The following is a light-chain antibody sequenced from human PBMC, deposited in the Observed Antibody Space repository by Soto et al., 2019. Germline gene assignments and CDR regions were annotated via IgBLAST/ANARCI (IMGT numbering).Light chain of an antibody. CDR2: GAS. CDR1: QSVSSTY. CDR3: QQYGRSPPFT. J-gene: IGKJ2*01. V-gene: IGKV3-20*01. Sequence: IGLTQSPGTLSLSPGERATLSCRASQSVSSTYIAWYQQNPGQAPRLLIYGASSRATGIPDRFSGSGSGTDFTLTISRLEPEGFAVYFCQQYGRSPPFTFGKGTKVEIK.